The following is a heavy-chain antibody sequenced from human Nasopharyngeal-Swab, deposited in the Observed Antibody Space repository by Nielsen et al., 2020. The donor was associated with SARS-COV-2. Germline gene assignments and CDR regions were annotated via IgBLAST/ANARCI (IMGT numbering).Heavy chain of an antibody. D-gene: IGHD2-8*01. CDR1: GGSINYKY. Sequence: SETLSLTCTVSGGSINYKYWTWIRQTAGKGLEWIGHIYYRGSTSYNPSLKSRLTILIDRSKSQFSLKLSSVTAADTAVYYCARHNAHCSNGVCSTYYYHALDVWGQGTTVTVSS. CDR3: ARHNAHCSNGVCSTYYYHALDV. CDR2: IYYRGST. J-gene: IGHJ6*02. V-gene: IGHV4-59*08.